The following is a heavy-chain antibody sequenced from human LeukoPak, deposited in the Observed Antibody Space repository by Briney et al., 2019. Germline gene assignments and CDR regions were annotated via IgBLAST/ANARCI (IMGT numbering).Heavy chain of an antibody. J-gene: IGHJ4*02. D-gene: IGHD3-9*01. CDR2: IYYSGST. CDR1: GGSISSSSYY. V-gene: IGHV4-39*07. Sequence: EASETLSLTCTVSGGSISSSSYYWGWIRQPPGKGLEWIGSIYYSGSTYYNPSLKSRVTISVDTSKNQFSLKLSSVTAADTAVYYCARGMRDGDILTGYCVFDYWGQGTLVTVSS. CDR3: ARGMRDGDILTGYCVFDY.